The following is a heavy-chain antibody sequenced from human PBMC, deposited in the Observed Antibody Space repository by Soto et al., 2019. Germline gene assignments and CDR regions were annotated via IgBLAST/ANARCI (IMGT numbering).Heavy chain of an antibody. CDR1: GFTFSSYS. Sequence: GGSLRLSCAASGFTFSSYSMNWVRQAPGKGLEWVSSISSSSSYIYYADSVKGRFTISRDNAKNSLYLQMNSLRAEDTAVYYCARDQDPSQTNYYDGMDVWGQGTTVTVSS. V-gene: IGHV3-21*01. CDR3: ARDQDPSQTNYYDGMDV. CDR2: ISSSSSYI. J-gene: IGHJ6*02.